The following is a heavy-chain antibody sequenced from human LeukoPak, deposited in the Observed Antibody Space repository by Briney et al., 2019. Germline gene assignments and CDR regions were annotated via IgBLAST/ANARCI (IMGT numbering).Heavy chain of an antibody. J-gene: IGHJ4*02. V-gene: IGHV1-18*04. Sequence: ASVKVSCTASGYTFTSNYIHWVRQAPGQGLEWMAWSSGTGYNIEYVEKFQERVIMTTDTSTSTAYMELRSLRSDDTAVYYCARSRCSTSTSCYYFFFFDSWGQGTLVTVSS. CDR3: ARSRCSTSTSCYYFFFFDS. CDR2: SSGTGYNI. D-gene: IGHD2-2*01. CDR1: GYTFTSNY.